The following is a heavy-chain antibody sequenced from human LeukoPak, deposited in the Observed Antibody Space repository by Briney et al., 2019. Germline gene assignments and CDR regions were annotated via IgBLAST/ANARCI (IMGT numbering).Heavy chain of an antibody. J-gene: IGHJ6*02. D-gene: IGHD6-13*01. V-gene: IGHV1-2*02. Sequence: GASVKVSCKASGYTFTGYYMHWVRQAPGQGLEWMGWINPNSGGTNYAQKFQGRVTMTRDTSISTAYVELSRLRSDDTAVYYCARDILYSSSWGVTSYGMDVWGQGTTVTVSS. CDR2: INPNSGGT. CDR1: GYTFTGYY. CDR3: ARDILYSSSWGVTSYGMDV.